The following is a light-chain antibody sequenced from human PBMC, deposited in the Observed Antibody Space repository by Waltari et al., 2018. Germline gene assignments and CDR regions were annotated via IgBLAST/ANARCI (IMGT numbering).Light chain of an antibody. CDR1: QNIGSW. CDR2: KAS. CDR3: QEYNSSPSWT. J-gene: IGKJ1*01. V-gene: IGKV1-5*03. Sequence: DIQMTQSPSTLSASVGDRVTIACRASQNIGSWLAWYQQRPGKAPKLLIYKASSLDSGVPSSFSGCGSGTEFTLTISSLQPDDFATYYCQEYNSSPSWTFGQGTKVEIK.